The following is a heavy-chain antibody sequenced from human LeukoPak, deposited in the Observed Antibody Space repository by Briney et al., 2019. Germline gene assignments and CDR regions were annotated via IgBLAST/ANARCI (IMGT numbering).Heavy chain of an antibody. CDR2: MRKKDRKYTT. V-gene: IGHV3-72*01. CDR1: GFTFSNAW. J-gene: IGHJ3*02. D-gene: IGHD3-16*01. Sequence: GGSLRLSCAASGFTFSNAWMSWVRQAPGKGLEWIGRMRKKDRKYTTAYARSVRGRFAISREDSQDSVFLKMRRLEPEATAVYSCNREGGEDDYTAFDIWDQGTVVTVSS. CDR3: NREGGEDDYTAFDI.